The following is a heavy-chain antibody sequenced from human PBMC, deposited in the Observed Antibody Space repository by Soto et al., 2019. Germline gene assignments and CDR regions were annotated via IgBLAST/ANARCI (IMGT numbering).Heavy chain of an antibody. CDR1: GFTFSDYY. CDR2: ISSSSSYT. Sequence: QVQLVESGGGLVKPGGSLRLSCAASGFTFSDYYMSWIRQAPGKGLEWVSYISSSSSYTNYADSVKGRFTISRDNAKNSLYLQMNSLRAEDTAVYYCARDRPEGATLDSWGQGTLVTVSS. CDR3: ARDRPEGATLDS. V-gene: IGHV3-11*05. D-gene: IGHD1-26*01. J-gene: IGHJ4*02.